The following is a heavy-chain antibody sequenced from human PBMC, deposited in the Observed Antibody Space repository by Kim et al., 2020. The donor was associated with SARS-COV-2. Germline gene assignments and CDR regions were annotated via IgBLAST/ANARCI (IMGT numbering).Heavy chain of an antibody. J-gene: IGHJ4*02. D-gene: IGHD5-12*01. CDR2: ISSSSSTI. V-gene: IGHV3-48*04. CDR1: GFTFSSYS. CDR3: ARAWGGWLRPVDY. Sequence: GGSLRLSCAASGFTFSSYSMNWVRQAPGKGLEWVSYISSSSSTIYYADSVKGRFTISRDNAKNSLYLQMNSLRAEDTAVYYCARAWGGWLRPVDYWGQGTLVTVSS.